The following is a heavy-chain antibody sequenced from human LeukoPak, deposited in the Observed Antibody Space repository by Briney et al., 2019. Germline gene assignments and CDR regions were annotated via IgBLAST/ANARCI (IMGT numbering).Heavy chain of an antibody. Sequence: ASVKVSCKASGYTFTSYYMHWVRQAPGQGLEWMGIINPSGGSTSYAQKFQGRVTMTRDTSTSTVYMELSSLRSEGTAVYYCAREGGEGYYDSSGYYVDYFDYWGQGTLVTVSS. D-gene: IGHD3-22*01. CDR2: INPSGGST. CDR1: GYTFTSYY. CDR3: AREGGEGYYDSSGYYVDYFDY. J-gene: IGHJ4*02. V-gene: IGHV1-46*01.